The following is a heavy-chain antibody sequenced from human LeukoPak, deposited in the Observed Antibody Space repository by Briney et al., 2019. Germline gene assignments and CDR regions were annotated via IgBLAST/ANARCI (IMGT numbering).Heavy chain of an antibody. D-gene: IGHD4-17*01. CDR3: ARESFGDYYFDY. Sequence: PGRSLRLSCAASGFTFSSYGMHWVRQAPGKGLEWVAVISYDGSNKYYADSVKGRFTISRDNSKNTLYLQMNSLRVEDTAVYSCARESFGDYYFDYWGQGTLVTVSS. CDR2: ISYDGSNK. CDR1: GFTFSSYG. V-gene: IGHV3-30*03. J-gene: IGHJ4*02.